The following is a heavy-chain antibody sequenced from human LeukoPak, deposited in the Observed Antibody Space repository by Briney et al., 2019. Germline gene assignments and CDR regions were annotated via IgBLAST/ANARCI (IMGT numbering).Heavy chain of an antibody. CDR1: GFTFSSYD. Sequence: PGRSLRLSCGASGFTFSSYDMHWVRRAPGKGLEWVAGIRYDGRHTYHADSVKGRFTISRDNSKNTLYLQMESLKTEDTAVYYCARGGDNYGYIFDYWGQGTLVTVSS. D-gene: IGHD5-18*01. CDR2: IRYDGRHT. J-gene: IGHJ4*02. CDR3: ARGGDNYGYIFDY. V-gene: IGHV3-30*03.